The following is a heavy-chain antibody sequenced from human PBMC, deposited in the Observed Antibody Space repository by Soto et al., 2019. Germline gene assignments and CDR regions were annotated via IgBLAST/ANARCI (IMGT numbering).Heavy chain of an antibody. V-gene: IGHV1-8*01. CDR1: GYTFTSYD. J-gene: IGHJ3*02. D-gene: IGHD2-2*01. CDR2: VNPNSGNT. CDR3: ARGYCSSTSCYAGLSDAFDI. Sequence: ASVKVSCKASGYTFTSYDINWVRQATGQGLEWMGWVNPNSGNTGYAQKFQGRVTMTRNTSISTAYMELSSLRSEDTAVYYCARGYCSSTSCYAGLSDAFDIWGQGTMVTVSS.